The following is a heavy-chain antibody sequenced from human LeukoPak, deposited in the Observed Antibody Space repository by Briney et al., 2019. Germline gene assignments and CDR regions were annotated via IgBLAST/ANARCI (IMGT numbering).Heavy chain of an antibody. CDR3: ARDQGTIILGYFDY. J-gene: IGHJ4*02. D-gene: IGHD3-22*01. Sequence: SETLSLTCAVYGGSFSGYYWSWIRQPPGKGLEWIGEINHSGSTNYNPSLKSRVTISVDTSKNQFSLELSSVTAADTAVYYCARDQGTIILGYFDYWGQGTLVTVSS. V-gene: IGHV4-34*01. CDR1: GGSFSGYY. CDR2: INHSGST.